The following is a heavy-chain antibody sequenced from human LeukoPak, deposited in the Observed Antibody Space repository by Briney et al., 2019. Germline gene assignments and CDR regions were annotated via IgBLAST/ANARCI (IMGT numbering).Heavy chain of an antibody. CDR3: ARPITIFGVVKVGMDV. CDR1: GYTFTSYD. D-gene: IGHD3-3*01. Sequence: PGASVKVSCKASGYTFTSYDINWVRQATGQGLEWMGWMNPNSGSTGYAQKFQGRVTMTRNTSISTAYMELSSLRSEDTAVYYCARPITIFGVVKVGMDVWGQGTTVTVSS. J-gene: IGHJ6*02. V-gene: IGHV1-8*01. CDR2: MNPNSGST.